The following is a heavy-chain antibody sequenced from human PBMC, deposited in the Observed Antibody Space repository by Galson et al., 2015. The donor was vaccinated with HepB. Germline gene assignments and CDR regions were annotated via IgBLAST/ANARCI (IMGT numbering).Heavy chain of an antibody. CDR3: ARVYDSSSADLDY. Sequence: VTLSLTCTVSGASISSYYWNWIRQPPGKVLECIGYISYSGIPNYNPSLKSRVTISINTSKNQFSLNLSSVTAADTALYYCARVYDSSSADLDYWGQGTLVTVSS. CDR2: ISYSGIP. V-gene: IGHV4-59*01. J-gene: IGHJ4*02. D-gene: IGHD6-6*01. CDR1: GASISSYY.